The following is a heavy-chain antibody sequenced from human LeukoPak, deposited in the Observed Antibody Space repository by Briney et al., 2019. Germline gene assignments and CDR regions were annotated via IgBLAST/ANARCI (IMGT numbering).Heavy chain of an antibody. D-gene: IGHD1-26*01. J-gene: IGHJ6*03. CDR3: AREIRGWELLKARVYYYYMDV. V-gene: IGHV3-30-3*01. CDR2: ISYDGSNK. CDR1: GFTFSSYA. Sequence: GGSLRLSCAASGFTFSSYAMHWVRQAPGKGLEWVAVISYDGSNKYYADSVKGRFTISRDNSKNTLYLQMNSLRAEDTAVYYCAREIRGWELLKARVYYYYMDVWGKGTTVTVSS.